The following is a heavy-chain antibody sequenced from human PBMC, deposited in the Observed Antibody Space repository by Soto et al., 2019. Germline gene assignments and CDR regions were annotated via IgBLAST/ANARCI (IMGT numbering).Heavy chain of an antibody. CDR1: GGTFSSYT. D-gene: IGHD1-26*01. V-gene: IGHV1-69*08. Sequence: QVQLVQSGAEVKKPGSSVKVSCKASGGTFSSYTISWVRQAPGQGLEWMGRIIPILGIANYAQKFQGRVTIXXDXSXNTAYMERSSRRSEDTAVYYCAGDEYSGSYYNPPDCWGQGTLVTVSS. CDR3: AGDEYSGSYYNPPDC. CDR2: IIPILGIA. J-gene: IGHJ4*02.